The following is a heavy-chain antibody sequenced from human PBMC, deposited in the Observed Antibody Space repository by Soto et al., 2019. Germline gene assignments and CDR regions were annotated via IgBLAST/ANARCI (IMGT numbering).Heavy chain of an antibody. Sequence: EVQLVESGGGLVQPGGSLRLSCAASGFTFSSYWMSWVRQAPGKGLELVANIKQDGSEKYYVDSVKGRFTISRDNAKNSLYLQMNSLRAEDTAVYYCARAGIAAAGTGDYWGQGTLVTVSS. V-gene: IGHV3-7*01. CDR3: ARAGIAAAGTGDY. J-gene: IGHJ4*02. CDR2: IKQDGSEK. CDR1: GFTFSSYW. D-gene: IGHD6-13*01.